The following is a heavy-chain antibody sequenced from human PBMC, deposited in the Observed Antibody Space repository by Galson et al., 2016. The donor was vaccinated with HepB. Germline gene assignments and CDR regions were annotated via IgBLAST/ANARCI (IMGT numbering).Heavy chain of an antibody. CDR2: ISGSGSGGTT. CDR1: GFTFSIYD. J-gene: IGHJ4*02. V-gene: IGHV3-23*01. Sequence: SLRLSCAASGFTFSIYDMSWVRQAPGKGLEWVSTISGSGSGGTTYYADSVKGRSTISRDNSKDSLYLQINGLRPEDTGIYYCASSQRVGDPNCSGISCYIDYWGQGTLVTVSS. CDR3: ASSQRVGDPNCSGISCYIDY. D-gene: IGHD2-2*02.